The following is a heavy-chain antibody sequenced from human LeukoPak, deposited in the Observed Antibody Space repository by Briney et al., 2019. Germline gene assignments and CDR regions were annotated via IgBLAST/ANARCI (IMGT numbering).Heavy chain of an antibody. CDR3: ARRYSSSAGASDAFDI. D-gene: IGHD6-6*01. Sequence: KDGESLKISCKGSGYSFATYWIGWVRQMPGKGLEWMGIIYPGDSDTRYSPSFQGQVTISADKSISTAYLQWSSLKASDTAMYYCARRYSSSAGASDAFDIWGQGTMVTVSS. V-gene: IGHV5-51*01. J-gene: IGHJ3*02. CDR2: IYPGDSDT. CDR1: GYSFATYW.